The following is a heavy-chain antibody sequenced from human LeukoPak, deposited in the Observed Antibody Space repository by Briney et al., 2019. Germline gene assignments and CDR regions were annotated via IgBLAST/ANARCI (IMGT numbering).Heavy chain of an antibody. V-gene: IGHV1-24*01. CDR1: GYTLTELS. CDR3: GVAVTKTNYYYYYMDV. D-gene: IGHD4-17*01. CDR2: FDPEDGET. J-gene: IGHJ6*03. Sequence: ASVTVSCKVSGYTLTELSMHWVRQAPGKGLEWMGGFDPEDGETIYAQKFQGRITITADKSTSTAYKELSSLRTEDTAVYYCGVAVTKTNYYYYYMDVWGKGTTVTVSS.